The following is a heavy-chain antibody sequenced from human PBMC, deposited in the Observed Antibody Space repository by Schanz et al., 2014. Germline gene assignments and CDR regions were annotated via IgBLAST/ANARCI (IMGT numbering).Heavy chain of an antibody. CDR3: ARGFDFWDR. V-gene: IGHV1-18*01. J-gene: IGHJ4*02. Sequence: QVQLVHSGTEVQKLGASVKVSCQTSGYTFTAYGISWVRQAPGQGPEFMGWISTFRNEDTNSAQRCQGRLTMTTDTSTSTAYMELRSLRSDDTAVYYCARGFDFWDRWGQGTLVIVSS. D-gene: IGHD3-3*01. CDR2: ISTFRNEDT. CDR1: GYTFTAYG.